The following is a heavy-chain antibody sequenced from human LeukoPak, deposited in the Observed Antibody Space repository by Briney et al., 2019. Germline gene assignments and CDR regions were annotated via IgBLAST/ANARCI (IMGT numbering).Heavy chain of an antibody. CDR3: AKDSHLTTYYYDSSGYFDY. Sequence: GGSLRLSCAASGFTFSSYAMSWVRQAPGKGLEWVSAISGSGRSTYYADSVKGRFTISRDNSKNTLYLQMNSLRAEDTAVYYCAKDSHLTTYYYDSSGYFDYWGQGTLVTVSS. CDR2: ISGSGRST. D-gene: IGHD3-22*01. CDR1: GFTFSSYA. J-gene: IGHJ4*02. V-gene: IGHV3-23*01.